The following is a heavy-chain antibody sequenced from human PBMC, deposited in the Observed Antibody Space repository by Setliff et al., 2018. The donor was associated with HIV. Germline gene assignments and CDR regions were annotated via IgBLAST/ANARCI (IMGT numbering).Heavy chain of an antibody. J-gene: IGHJ3*02. D-gene: IGHD6-19*01. CDR3: ASQIAVGI. Sequence: GGSLRLSCAASGFTFSKFSMSWVRQAPGKGLEWVSSITSTSRYIDYADSVKGRFTISRDNAKNTLYLEMNSLTAEDTAVYYCASQIAVGIWGQGTMVTVSS. CDR2: ITSTSRYI. V-gene: IGHV3-21*01. CDR1: GFTFSKFS.